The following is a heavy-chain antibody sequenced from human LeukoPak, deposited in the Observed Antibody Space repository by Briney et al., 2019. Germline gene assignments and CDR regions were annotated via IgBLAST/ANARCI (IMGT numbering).Heavy chain of an antibody. CDR1: GFTFSNAW. Sequence: GGSLRLSCAASGFTFSNAWMSWVRQAPGKGLEWVGRLKSKTDGGATDYATPVKGRFTISRDDSKNTLYLQMNSLKTEDTAVYYCTTVSVVPAALFEYWGQGTLVTVSS. CDR3: TTVSVVPAALFEY. D-gene: IGHD2-2*01. V-gene: IGHV3-15*01. J-gene: IGHJ4*02. CDR2: LKSKTDGGAT.